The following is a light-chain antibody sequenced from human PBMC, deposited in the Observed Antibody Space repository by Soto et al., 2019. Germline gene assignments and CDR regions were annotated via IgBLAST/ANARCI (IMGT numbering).Light chain of an antibody. J-gene: IGKJ2*01. CDR1: QSVSSN. CDR3: QQYNKWPPYT. Sequence: EIVMTQSPATLSVSPGERATLSCRASQSVSSNLAWYQQKPGQAPRLLIYGASTRATGIPARFSGSGSGTEFTLTLSSLPSEDFAVYYCQQYNKWPPYTFGQGTKLEIK. V-gene: IGKV3-15*01. CDR2: GAS.